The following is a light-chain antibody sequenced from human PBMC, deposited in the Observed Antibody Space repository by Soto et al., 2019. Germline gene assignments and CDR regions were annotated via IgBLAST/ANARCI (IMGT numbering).Light chain of an antibody. Sequence: QSALTQPASVSGSPGQSITISCTGTSSDVGGYNYVSWYQHHPGKAPKLMIYAVSNRPSGVSNRFSGSTSGNTASLTISGLQAEDEADYYCSSYTITSTLVFGTGTKLTVL. V-gene: IGLV2-14*01. CDR3: SSYTITSTLV. CDR1: SSDVGGYNY. J-gene: IGLJ1*01. CDR2: AVS.